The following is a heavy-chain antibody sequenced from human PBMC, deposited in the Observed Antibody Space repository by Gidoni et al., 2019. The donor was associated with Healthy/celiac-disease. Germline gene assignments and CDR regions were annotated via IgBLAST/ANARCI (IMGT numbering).Heavy chain of an antibody. D-gene: IGHD2-2*01. V-gene: IGHV1-69*01. Sequence: QVQLVQSGAEVTKPGSSVKVSCKASGGTFSSYAISWVRQAPGQGLEWMGGIIPIFGTANYAQKFQGRVTITADESTSTAYMELSSLRSEDTAVYYCARVNCSSTSCHNDAFDIWGQGTMVTVSS. CDR2: IIPIFGTA. J-gene: IGHJ3*02. CDR3: ARVNCSSTSCHNDAFDI. CDR1: GGTFSSYA.